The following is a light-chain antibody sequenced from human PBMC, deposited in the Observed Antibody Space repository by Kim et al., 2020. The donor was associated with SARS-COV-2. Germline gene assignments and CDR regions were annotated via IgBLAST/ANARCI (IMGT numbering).Light chain of an antibody. CDR1: QSLVYSDGNTY. Sequence: DVGMTQSPLSLPVTLGQPASISCRSSQSLVYSDGNTYLDWFQQRPGQSPRRLIYQVSNRDSGVPDRFSGSGSGTVFTLKISRVEAEDVGVYYCMQGSHWPPWTFGQGTKVDIK. J-gene: IGKJ1*01. CDR3: MQGSHWPPWT. V-gene: IGKV2-30*01. CDR2: QVS.